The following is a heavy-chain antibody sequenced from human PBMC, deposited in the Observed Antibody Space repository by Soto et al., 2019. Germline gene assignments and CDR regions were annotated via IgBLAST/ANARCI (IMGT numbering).Heavy chain of an antibody. J-gene: IGHJ6*03. V-gene: IGHV4-39*01. D-gene: IGHD3-3*01. CDR2: IYYSGST. Sequence: PSETLSLTCTVSGGSIISSSYYWGLIRQPPGKGLEWIGSIYYSGSTYYNPSLKSRVTISVDTSKNQFSLKLSSVTAADTAVYYCARPQFTIFGVVTPDYMDVWGKGTTVTVSS. CDR1: GGSIISSSYY. CDR3: ARPQFTIFGVVTPDYMDV.